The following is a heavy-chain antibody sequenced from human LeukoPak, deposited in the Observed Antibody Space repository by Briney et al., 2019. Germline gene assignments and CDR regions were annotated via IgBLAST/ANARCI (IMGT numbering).Heavy chain of an antibody. D-gene: IGHD3-3*01. J-gene: IGHJ6*03. CDR1: GFTFSSYW. V-gene: IGHV3-74*01. Sequence: HPGGSLRLSCAASGFTFSSYWMHWVRQAPGKGLVWVSRINSDGSSTSYADSVKGRFTISRDNAKNTLYLQTNSLRAEDTAVYYCARAPSATWSGYSGYYYYMDVWGKGTTVTVSS. CDR2: INSDGSST. CDR3: ARAPSATWSGYSGYYYYMDV.